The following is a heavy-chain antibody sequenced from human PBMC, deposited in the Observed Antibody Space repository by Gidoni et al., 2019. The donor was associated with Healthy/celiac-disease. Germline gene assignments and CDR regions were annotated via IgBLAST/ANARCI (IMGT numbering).Heavy chain of an antibody. CDR2: IYYSGST. J-gene: IGHJ4*02. CDR3: AVIEGGYNSFDD. Sequence: QLQLPESGPGLVTPSETLSLTCTVPGCSISSSSYYWGWIRQPPGKGLEWIGSIYYSGSTYYNPSLKSRVTISVDTSKNQFSLKLSSVNAAETAVYYWAVIEGGYNSFDDWGQGTLVTGAS. D-gene: IGHD5-12*01. CDR1: GCSISSSSYY. V-gene: IGHV4-39*01.